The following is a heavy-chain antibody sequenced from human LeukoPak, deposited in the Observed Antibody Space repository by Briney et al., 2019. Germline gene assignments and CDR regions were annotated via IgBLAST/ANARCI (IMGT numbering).Heavy chain of an antibody. V-gene: IGHV3-21*01. CDR3: ARMWHDAFDI. Sequence: PGGSLRLSCAASGFTFSGYSMNWVRQAPGKGLEWVSSISSSSSYIYYADSVKGRFTISRDNAKNSLYLQMNSLRAEDTAVYYCARMWHDAFDIWGQGTMVTVSS. J-gene: IGHJ3*02. D-gene: IGHD2-21*01. CDR1: GFTFSGYS. CDR2: ISSSSSYI.